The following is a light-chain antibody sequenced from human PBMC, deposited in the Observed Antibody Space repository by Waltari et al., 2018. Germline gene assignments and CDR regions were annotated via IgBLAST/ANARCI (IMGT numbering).Light chain of an antibody. J-gene: IGKJ1*01. CDR3: QQFQSHLRT. CDR1: QSVLHSSNDKNY. CDR2: WAS. V-gene: IGKV4-1*01. Sequence: KSSQSVLHSSNDKNYFAWYQQKPGRPPKLLIYWASTRKSGVPDRFSGSGSGTDFTLTISSLQAEDVAVYYCQQFQSHLRTFGQGTKVEIK.